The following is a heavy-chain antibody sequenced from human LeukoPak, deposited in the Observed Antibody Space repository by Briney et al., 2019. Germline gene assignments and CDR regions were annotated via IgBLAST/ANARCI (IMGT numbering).Heavy chain of an antibody. J-gene: IGHJ3*02. CDR3: ARVDTAMVTRRNAFDI. D-gene: IGHD5-18*01. CDR2: MNPNSGNT. Sequence: ASVKVSCKASGYTFTSYDINWVRQATRQGLEWMGWMNPNSGNTGYAQKYQGRVNMTRNTSISTAYMELSSLRSEDTAVYYCARVDTAMVTRRNAFDIWGQGTMVTVSS. V-gene: IGHV1-8*01. CDR1: GYTFTSYD.